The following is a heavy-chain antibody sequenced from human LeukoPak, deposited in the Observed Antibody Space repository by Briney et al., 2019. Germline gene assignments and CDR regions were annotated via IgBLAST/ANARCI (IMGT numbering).Heavy chain of an antibody. CDR1: GASISSSTNY. Sequence: SETLSLTCAVSGASISSSTNYWGWIRQPPEKGLEWIGYIFYTGSTNYNPSLRSRVTISVDTSKNQFSLKLNSVTAADTAVYYCARRLYGGNFDYWGQGTLVTVSS. D-gene: IGHD4-23*01. CDR3: ARRLYGGNFDY. J-gene: IGHJ4*02. V-gene: IGHV4-61*05. CDR2: IFYTGST.